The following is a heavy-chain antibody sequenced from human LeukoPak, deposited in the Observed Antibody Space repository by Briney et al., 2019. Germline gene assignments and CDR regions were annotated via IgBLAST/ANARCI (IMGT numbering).Heavy chain of an antibody. CDR3: ARDRFWGYSYGSTTYIFDY. V-gene: IGHV1-18*01. Sequence: GASVTVSCKASGYTFTSYGISWVRQAPGQGREWMGWISAYNGNTNYAQKLQGRVTMTTDTSTSTAYMELRSPRSDDTAVYYCARDRFWGYSYGSTTYIFDYWGQGTLVTVSS. CDR2: ISAYNGNT. CDR1: GYTFTSYG. D-gene: IGHD5-18*01. J-gene: IGHJ4*02.